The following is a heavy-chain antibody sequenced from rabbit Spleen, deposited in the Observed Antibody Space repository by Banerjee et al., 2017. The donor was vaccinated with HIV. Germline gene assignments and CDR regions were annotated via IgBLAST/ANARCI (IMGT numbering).Heavy chain of an antibody. CDR2: IEVGSSDFT. V-gene: IGHV1S40*01. D-gene: IGHD1-1*01. CDR3: ARDLDGVIGWNFGW. CDR1: GVSFSFSSY. J-gene: IGHJ4*01. Sequence: QQLEESGGGLVKPGASLTLTCTASGVSFSFSSYMCWVRQAPGKGLEWIACIEVGSSDFTYSATWAKGRFTFSKTSSTTVTLQMTSLTAADTATYFCARDLDGVIGWNFGWWGPGTLVTVS.